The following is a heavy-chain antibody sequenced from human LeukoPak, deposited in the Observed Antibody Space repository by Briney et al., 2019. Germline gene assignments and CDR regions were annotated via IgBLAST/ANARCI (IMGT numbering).Heavy chain of an antibody. CDR2: INHSGST. Sequence: SKTLSLTCAVYGGSLRGYYWSWIRQPPGKGLEWIGEINHSGSTHYNPSLKSRVTISVDTSKNQCSLKLSSVTAADTAVYYCATRGGSSTRPGWFDPWGQGTLVTVSS. V-gene: IGHV4-34*01. J-gene: IGHJ5*02. D-gene: IGHD2-2*01. CDR3: ATRGGSSTRPGWFDP. CDR1: GGSLRGYY.